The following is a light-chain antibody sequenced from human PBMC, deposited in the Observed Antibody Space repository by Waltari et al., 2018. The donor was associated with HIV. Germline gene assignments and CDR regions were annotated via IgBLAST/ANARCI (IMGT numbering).Light chain of an antibody. Sequence: QSALTQPPSVSGSPGQSVTISCTGSSSDVGSYNRVSWYQQPPGTAPKLMIYDVSNRPSGVPDRFAGSKSGNTASLIISGLQAEDEADYYCSSYTSSNLVFGGGTKLTVL. CDR2: DVS. CDR1: SSDVGSYNR. CDR3: SSYTSSNLV. J-gene: IGLJ2*01. V-gene: IGLV2-18*02.